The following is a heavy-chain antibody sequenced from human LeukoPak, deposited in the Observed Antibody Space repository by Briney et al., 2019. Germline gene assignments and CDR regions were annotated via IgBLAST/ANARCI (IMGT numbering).Heavy chain of an antibody. CDR1: GFTFSSYA. CDR2: ISGSSSSTI. CDR3: AKAISSGWHYFDY. V-gene: IGHV3-23*01. D-gene: IGHD6-19*01. J-gene: IGHJ4*02. Sequence: GGSLRLSCAASGFTFSSYAMSWVRQAPGKGLEWVSAISGSSSSTIYYADSVKGRFTISRDNAKNSLYLQMNSLRAEDTAVYYCAKAISSGWHYFDYWGQGTLVTVSS.